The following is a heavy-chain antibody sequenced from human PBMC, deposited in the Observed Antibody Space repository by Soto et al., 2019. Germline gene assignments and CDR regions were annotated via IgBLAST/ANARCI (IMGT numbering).Heavy chain of an antibody. CDR2: IYYSGST. CDR3: AREVRGIAVPLQFDY. Sequence: LETMSLSSTVSDGSVRSGSDYWSWIRKPPGKGLGWIGYIYYSGSTNYNPSLKSRVTISVDTSKNQFSLKLSSVTAADTAVYYCAREVRGIAVPLQFDYWGQGTLVTVSS. V-gene: IGHV4-61*01. J-gene: IGHJ4*02. D-gene: IGHD6-19*01. CDR1: DGSVRSGSDY.